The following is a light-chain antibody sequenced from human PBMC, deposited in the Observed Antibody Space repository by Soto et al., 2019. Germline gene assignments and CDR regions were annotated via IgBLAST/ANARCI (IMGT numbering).Light chain of an antibody. CDR1: SSNIGAGFH. Sequence: QSVLTQPPSVSGAPGQRVTISCTGSSSNIGAGFHVHWYQQLPGTAPKLLIYGNSNRPSGVPDRFSGSKSGTSASLAITGLQAEDAADYYCQSYDSSLSASVFGGGTKLTVL. CDR3: QSYDSSLSASV. CDR2: GNS. J-gene: IGLJ2*01. V-gene: IGLV1-40*01.